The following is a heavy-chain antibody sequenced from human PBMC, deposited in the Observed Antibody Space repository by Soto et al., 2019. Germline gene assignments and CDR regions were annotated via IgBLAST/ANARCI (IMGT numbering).Heavy chain of an antibody. D-gene: IGHD3-10*01. J-gene: IGHJ5*02. CDR2: INAGNGNT. CDR3: ARHKTGLLWFGELNWFDP. V-gene: IGHV1-3*01. CDR1: GYTFTSYA. Sequence: ASVKVSCKASGYTFTSYAMHWVRQAPGQRLEWMGWINAGNGNTKYSQKFQGRVTITRDTSASTAYMELSSLRSEDTAVYYCARHKTGLLWFGELNWFDPWGQGTLVTVSS.